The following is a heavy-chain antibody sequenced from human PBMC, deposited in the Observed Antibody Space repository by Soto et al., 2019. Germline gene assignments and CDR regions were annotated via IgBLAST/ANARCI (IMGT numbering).Heavy chain of an antibody. V-gene: IGHV3-48*02. J-gene: IGHJ3*02. CDR3: AFGSYDFWSGYLGNAFDI. CDR2: ISSSSSTI. Sequence: GGSLRLSCAASGFTFSSYSMNWVRQAPGKGLEWVSYISSSSSTIYYADSVKGRFTISRDNAKNSLYLQMNSLRDEDTAVYYCAFGSYDFWSGYLGNAFDIWGQGTMVTVSS. D-gene: IGHD3-3*01. CDR1: GFTFSSYS.